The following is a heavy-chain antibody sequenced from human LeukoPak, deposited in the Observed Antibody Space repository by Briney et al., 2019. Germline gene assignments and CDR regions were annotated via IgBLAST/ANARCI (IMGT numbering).Heavy chain of an antibody. CDR3: ARRRGAYCSGGSCYDSAFDI. V-gene: IGHV3-23*01. D-gene: IGHD2-15*01. J-gene: IGHJ3*02. Sequence: GGSLRLSCAASGFTFSSYAMSWVRQAPGKGLEWVSAISGSGGSTYYADSVKGRFTISRDNSKNTLYLQMNSLRAEDTAVYYCARRRGAYCSGGSCYDSAFDIWGQGTMVTVSS. CDR2: ISGSGGST. CDR1: GFTFSSYA.